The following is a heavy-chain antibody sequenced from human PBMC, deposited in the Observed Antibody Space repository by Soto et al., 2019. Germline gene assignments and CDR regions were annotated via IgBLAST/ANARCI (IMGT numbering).Heavy chain of an antibody. CDR3: ARHWPGIAAAGVGY. CDR2: IYYSGST. V-gene: IGHV4-39*01. Sequence: SETLSLTCTVSGGSISSSSYYWGWIRQPPGKGLEWIGSIYYSGSTYYNPSLKSRVTISVDTSKNQFSLKLSSVTAADTAVYYCARHWPGIAAAGVGYWGQGTLVTVPQ. CDR1: GGSISSSSYY. J-gene: IGHJ4*02. D-gene: IGHD6-13*01.